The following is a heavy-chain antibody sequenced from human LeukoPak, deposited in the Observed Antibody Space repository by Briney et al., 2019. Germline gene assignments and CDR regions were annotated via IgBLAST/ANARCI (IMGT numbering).Heavy chain of an antibody. CDR1: GGTFSSYA. D-gene: IGHD2-15*01. V-gene: IGHV1-69*05. CDR3: ARGPYSEVFFDY. J-gene: IGHJ4*02. CDR2: IIPIFGTA. Sequence: VASVKVSCKASGGTFSSYAISWVRQAPGQGLDWMGRIIPIFGTANYAQKFQGRVTITTDESTSTAYMELSSLRSEDTAVYYCARGPYSEVFFDYWGQGTLVTVSS.